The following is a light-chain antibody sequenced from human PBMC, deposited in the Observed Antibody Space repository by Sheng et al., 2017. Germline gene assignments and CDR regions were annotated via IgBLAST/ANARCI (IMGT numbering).Light chain of an antibody. CDR2: DAS. CDR3: HQRSDWPWT. Sequence: TQSPATLSVSPGERVTLSCRSSQGISTNLAWYQQKPGQAPRLLIYDASNRATGIPARFSGSGSGTDFTLTISSLEPEDFAVYYCHQRSDWPWTFGQGTKVEIK. J-gene: IGKJ1*01. CDR1: QGISTN. V-gene: IGKV3-11*01.